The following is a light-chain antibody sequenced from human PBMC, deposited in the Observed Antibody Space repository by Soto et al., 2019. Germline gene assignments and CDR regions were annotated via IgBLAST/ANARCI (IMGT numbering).Light chain of an antibody. Sequence: DIPMTQSPSSLSASVGDRVTITCRASQGISNYLAWYQQIPGKVPKLLISAASTLQSGVPSRFSGSGSGTDFTLTISRLQPEDVATYYCQKYTTVPAFGGGTKVEIK. V-gene: IGKV1-27*01. J-gene: IGKJ4*01. CDR2: AAS. CDR3: QKYTTVPA. CDR1: QGISNY.